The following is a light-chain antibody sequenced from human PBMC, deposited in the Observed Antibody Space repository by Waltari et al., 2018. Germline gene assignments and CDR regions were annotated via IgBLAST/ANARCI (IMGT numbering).Light chain of an antibody. CDR1: QSVSST. V-gene: IGKV3-15*01. CDR2: GAS. J-gene: IGKJ1*01. Sequence: EIVMTQSPATLSVSPGERATLSCRASQSVSSTLAWYQQRPGQAPRLLIYGASTRATGIPARFSGSGSGTEFTLTISSLQSEDFAVYYCQQYINWPVTFGQGTKVEIK. CDR3: QQYINWPVT.